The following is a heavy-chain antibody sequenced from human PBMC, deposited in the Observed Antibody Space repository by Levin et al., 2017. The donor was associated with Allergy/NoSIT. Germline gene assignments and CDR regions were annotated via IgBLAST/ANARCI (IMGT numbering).Heavy chain of an antibody. CDR3: AKQTMMDV. CDR2: IKQDGSEK. Sequence: GGSLRLSCAASGFTFSSSWMTWVRQAPGKGLEWVANIKQDGSEKYYVGSVKGRFTISRDNAKNSLYLQMNSLRAEDTAVYYCAKQTMMDVWGQGTTVTVSS. CDR1: GFTFSSSW. D-gene: IGHD1/OR15-1a*01. V-gene: IGHV3-7*01. J-gene: IGHJ6*02.